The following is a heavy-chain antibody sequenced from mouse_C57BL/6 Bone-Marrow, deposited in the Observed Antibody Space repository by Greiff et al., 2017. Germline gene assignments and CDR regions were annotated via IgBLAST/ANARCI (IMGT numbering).Heavy chain of an antibody. D-gene: IGHD1-1*01. CDR1: GFTFSSYG. CDR2: ISSGGSYT. J-gene: IGHJ4*01. V-gene: IGHV5-6*01. CDR3: ARQGILRYYYAMDY. Sequence: EVKLMESGGDLVKPGGSLKLSCAASGFTFSSYGMSWVRQTPDKRLEWVATISSGGSYTYYPDSVKGRFTFSSDNAKNTLYLQMSSLKSEDTAMYYCARQGILRYYYAMDYWGQGTSVTVSS.